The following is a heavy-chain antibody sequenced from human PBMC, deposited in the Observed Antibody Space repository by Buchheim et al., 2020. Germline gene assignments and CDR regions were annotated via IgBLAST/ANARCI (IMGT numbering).Heavy chain of an antibody. CDR1: GYTFTSYA. V-gene: IGHV1-3*01. J-gene: IGHJ6*02. CDR3: ARVVGYCSGGSCYLGPYYYYGMDV. Sequence: QVQLVQSGAEVKKPGASVKVSCKASGYTFTSYAMHWVRQAPGQRLEWMGWINAGNGNTKYSQKFQGRVTITRDTSDSTAYMELSSLRSEDTAVYYCARVVGYCSGGSCYLGPYYYYGMDVWGQGTT. D-gene: IGHD2-15*01. CDR2: INAGNGNT.